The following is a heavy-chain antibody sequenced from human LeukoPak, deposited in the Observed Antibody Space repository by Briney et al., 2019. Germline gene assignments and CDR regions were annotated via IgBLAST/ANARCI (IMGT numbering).Heavy chain of an antibody. CDR1: GFTFSSYG. V-gene: IGHV3-30*02. CDR2: IRYGGSNK. J-gene: IGHJ5*02. Sequence: GGSLRLSCAASGFTFSSYGMRWVRQAPGKGLEWVAFIRYGGSNKYYADSVKGRFTISRDNSKNTLYLQMNSLRAEDTAVYYCAKAVGSYANNWFDPWGQGTLVTVSS. CDR3: AKAVGSYANNWFDP. D-gene: IGHD1-26*01.